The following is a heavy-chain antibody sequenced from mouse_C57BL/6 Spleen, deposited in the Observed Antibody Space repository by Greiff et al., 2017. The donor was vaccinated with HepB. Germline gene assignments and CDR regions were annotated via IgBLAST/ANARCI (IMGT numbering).Heavy chain of an antibody. D-gene: IGHD2-4*01. J-gene: IGHJ4*01. V-gene: IGHV14-2*01. CDR3: ARPIYYDYDEGGYAMDY. Sequence: EVQLVESGAELVKPGASVELSCTASGFNIKDYYMHWVKQRTEQGLEWIGRIDPEDGETKYAPKFQGKATITADTSSNTAYLQLSSLTSEDTAVYYCARPIYYDYDEGGYAMDYWGQGTSVTVSS. CDR1: GFNIKDYY. CDR2: IDPEDGET.